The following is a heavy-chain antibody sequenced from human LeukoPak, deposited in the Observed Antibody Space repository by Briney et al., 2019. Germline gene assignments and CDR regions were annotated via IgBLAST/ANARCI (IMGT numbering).Heavy chain of an antibody. CDR1: GFTVSSNY. D-gene: IGHD1-26*01. Sequence: GGSLRLSCVASGFTVSSNYMNWVRQAPGKGLEWVSVIYSGGSTYYADSVTGRFTISRDNAKNSVYLQMNSLRVEDTAVYYCARDSGRYGYYMDVWGKGTTVTVSS. J-gene: IGHJ6*04. V-gene: IGHV3-53*01. CDR3: ARDSGRYGYYMDV. CDR2: IYSGGST.